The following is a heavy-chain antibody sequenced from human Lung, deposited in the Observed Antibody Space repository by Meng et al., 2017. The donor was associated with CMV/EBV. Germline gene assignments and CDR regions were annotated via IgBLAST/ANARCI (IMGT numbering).Heavy chain of an antibody. CDR2: IYYSGST. CDR1: GDSISSSAQY. V-gene: IGHV4-31*02. CDR3: ARLGGFLNWFDP. D-gene: IGHD2-15*01. Sequence: TVYGDSISSSAQYWTWIRQHPGKGLEWIGYIYYSGSTYSNPSLKSRVTISVETSKNQFSLRLISVTAADTAVYYCARLGGFLNWFDPWGQGTLVTVSS. J-gene: IGHJ5*02.